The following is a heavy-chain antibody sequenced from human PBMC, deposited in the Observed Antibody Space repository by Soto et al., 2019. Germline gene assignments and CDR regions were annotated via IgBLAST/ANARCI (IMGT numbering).Heavy chain of an antibody. CDR1: GGTFSSYT. Sequence: QVQLVQSGAEVKKPGSSVKVSCKASGGTFSSYTISWVRQAPGQGLEWMGRIIPILGIANYAQKFQGRVTITADKSTSTAYMELSSLSSEDTAVYYCAREDDGGDFQHWGQGTLVTVSS. J-gene: IGHJ1*01. D-gene: IGHD2-15*01. CDR3: AREDDGGDFQH. CDR2: IIPILGIA. V-gene: IGHV1-69*08.